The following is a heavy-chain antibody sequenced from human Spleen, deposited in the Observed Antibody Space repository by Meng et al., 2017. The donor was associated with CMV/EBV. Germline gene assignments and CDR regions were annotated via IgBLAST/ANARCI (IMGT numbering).Heavy chain of an antibody. CDR2: IHHSGST. CDR3: ARDLTIFEMGSPSYYYGMDV. D-gene: IGHD3-3*01. V-gene: IGHV4-39*01. J-gene: IGHJ6*02. Sequence: SETLSLTCTVSGGSISVSSYYWGWIRQPPGKGLEWIESIHHSGSTHNNPSLKSRVTISADTSKNQFSLKLNSVTAADTAVYYCARDLTIFEMGSPSYYYGMDVWGQGTTVTVSS. CDR1: GGSISVSSYY.